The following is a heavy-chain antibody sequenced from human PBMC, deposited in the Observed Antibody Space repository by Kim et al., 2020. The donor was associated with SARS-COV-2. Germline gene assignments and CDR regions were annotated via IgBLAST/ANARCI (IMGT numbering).Heavy chain of an antibody. CDR2: PNSGGT. V-gene: IGHV1-2*02. Sequence: PNSGGTNYAQKCQGRVTMTRETSISTAYMELSRLRSDDTAVYYCAREEGRWGQGTLVTVSS. CDR3: AREEGR. J-gene: IGHJ4*02.